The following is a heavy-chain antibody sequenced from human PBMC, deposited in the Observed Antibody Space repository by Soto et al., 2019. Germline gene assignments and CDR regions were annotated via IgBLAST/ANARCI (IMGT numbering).Heavy chain of an antibody. J-gene: IGHJ6*02. Sequence: PSQTLSLTCAISGDSVSSNSAAWNWIRQSPSRGLEWLGRTYYRSKWYNDYAVSVKSRITINPDTSKNQFSLQLNSVTPEDTAVYYCARDRGYSGYSRGGYYYYYYGMDVWGQGTTVTVSS. CDR1: GDSVSSNSAA. V-gene: IGHV6-1*01. CDR3: ARDRGYSGYSRGGYYYYYYGMDV. CDR2: TYYRSKWYN. D-gene: IGHD5-12*01.